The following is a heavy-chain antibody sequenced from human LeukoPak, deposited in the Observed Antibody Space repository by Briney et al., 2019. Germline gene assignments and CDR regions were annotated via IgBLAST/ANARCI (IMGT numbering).Heavy chain of an antibody. CDR1: GFSFSSYG. Sequence: GGSLRLSCAASGFSFSSYGMHWLRQAPGKGLEWVSYISSSGSTIYYADSVKGRFTISRDNAKKSLYLQMNSLRAEDTAVYYCARARLTDYVWGRRTFDIWGQGTMVTISS. D-gene: IGHD3-16*01. V-gene: IGHV3-48*04. CDR3: ARARLTDYVWGRRTFDI. CDR2: ISSSGSTI. J-gene: IGHJ3*02.